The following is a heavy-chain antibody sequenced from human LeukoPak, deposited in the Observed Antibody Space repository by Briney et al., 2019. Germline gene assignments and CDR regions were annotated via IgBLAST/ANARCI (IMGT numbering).Heavy chain of an antibody. CDR1: GGSFSGYY. V-gene: IGHV4-34*01. CDR2: INHSGST. J-gene: IGHJ5*02. Sequence: PSETLSLTCAVYGGSFSGYYWSWIRQPPGKGLEWIGEINHSGSTNYNPSLKSRVTISVDTSKNQFSLKLSPVTAADTAVYYCARVGYDFWSGPSNWFDPWGQGTLVTVSS. CDR3: ARVGYDFWSGPSNWFDP. D-gene: IGHD3-3*01.